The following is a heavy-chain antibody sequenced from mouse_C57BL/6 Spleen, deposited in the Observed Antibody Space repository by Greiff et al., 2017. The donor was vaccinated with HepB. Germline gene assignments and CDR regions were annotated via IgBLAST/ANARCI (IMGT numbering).Heavy chain of an antibody. V-gene: IGHV1-55*01. CDR3: ARGGGLPLYDYAMDY. CDR1: GYTFTSYW. Sequence: QVQLQQSGAELVKPGASVKMSCKASGYTFTSYWITWVKQRPGQGLEWIGDIYPGSGSTNYNEKFKSKATLTVDTSSSTAYMQLSSLTSEDSAVYYCARGGGLPLYDYAMDYWGQGTSVTVSS. CDR2: IYPGSGST. D-gene: IGHD2-2*01. J-gene: IGHJ4*01.